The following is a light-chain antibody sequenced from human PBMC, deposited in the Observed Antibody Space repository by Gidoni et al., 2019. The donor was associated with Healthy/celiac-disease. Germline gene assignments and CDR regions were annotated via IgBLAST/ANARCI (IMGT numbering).Light chain of an antibody. Sequence: DIQMTQSPSSLSASVGDRVSITCRASQSLSSYLNWYQQKPGKAPKLLIYAASSLQSGVPSRFSGSGSGTDFTLNISSLQPEDFATYYCQQSYSTPWTFXQXTKVEIK. V-gene: IGKV1-39*01. J-gene: IGKJ1*01. CDR3: QQSYSTPWT. CDR1: QSLSSY. CDR2: AAS.